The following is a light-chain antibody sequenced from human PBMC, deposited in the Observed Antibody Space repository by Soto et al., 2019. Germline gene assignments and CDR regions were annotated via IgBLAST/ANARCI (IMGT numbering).Light chain of an antibody. Sequence: ETVLTQSPGTLSLSPGERATLFCRASQSVSSSYLAWYQQKPGQAPRLLIYGSSSRATGIPDRFSGSGSGTDFTLSISSLAPEDFAVYYCQQHGSSPPSLTFGQGTKVEIK. V-gene: IGKV3-20*01. J-gene: IGKJ1*01. CDR1: QSVSSSY. CDR2: GSS. CDR3: QQHGSSPPSLT.